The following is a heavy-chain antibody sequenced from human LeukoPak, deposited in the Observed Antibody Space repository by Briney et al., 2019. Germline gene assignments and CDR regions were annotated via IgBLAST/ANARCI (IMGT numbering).Heavy chain of an antibody. V-gene: IGHV4-59*01. CDR2: IYYSGST. D-gene: IGHD6-19*01. J-gene: IGHJ6*04. Sequence: SETLSLTCTVSGGSISSYYWSWIRQPPGKGLEWIGYIYYSGSTNYNPSLKSRVTISVDTSKNQFSLKLSSVTAADTAVYYCGRFMAVAGIQNYYSGRAVGGKGTRV. CDR1: GGSISSYY. CDR3: GRFMAVAGIQNYYSGRAV.